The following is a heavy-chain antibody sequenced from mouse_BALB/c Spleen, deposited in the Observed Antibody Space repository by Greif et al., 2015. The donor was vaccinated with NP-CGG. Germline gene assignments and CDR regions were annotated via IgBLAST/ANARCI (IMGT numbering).Heavy chain of an antibody. V-gene: IGHV3-2*02. D-gene: IGHD1-1*01. CDR2: IGYSGST. Sequence: EVKLQESEPGRVKPSKSLSLTCTVTGYSITSDNAWNWIRQFPGTKLEWMGYIGYSGSTSYNPSLKSRISITRDTSKNQFFLQLNSVTTEDTATYYCATYYGSSFYFDYWGQGTTLTVSS. J-gene: IGHJ2*01. CDR1: GYSITSDNA. CDR3: ATYYGSSFYFDY.